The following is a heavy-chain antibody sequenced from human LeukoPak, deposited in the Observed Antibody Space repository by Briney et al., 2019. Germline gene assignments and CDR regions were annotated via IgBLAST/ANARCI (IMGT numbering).Heavy chain of an antibody. CDR2: IQRDGSEK. J-gene: IGHJ4*02. CDR1: GFTSSNYW. CDR3: GGGPGY. V-gene: IGHV3-7*01. D-gene: IGHD2-15*01. Sequence: GGSLRPSCAASGFTSSNYWMRWVRQAPGKGLEWVANIQRDGSEKYYVDSVKGRFTISRDNAKNSVYLQMNSLRADDTAVYYCGGGPGYWGQGTLVTVSS.